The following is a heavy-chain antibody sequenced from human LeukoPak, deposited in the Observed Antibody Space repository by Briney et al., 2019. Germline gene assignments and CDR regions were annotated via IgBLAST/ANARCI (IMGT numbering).Heavy chain of an antibody. V-gene: IGHV4-59*12. D-gene: IGHD6-19*01. J-gene: IGHJ4*02. CDR3: AGGQWLVWGVY. Sequence: SETLSLTSTVSGDSISSYYWSWIRQPPGKGLEWIGYIYYSGSTNYNPSLKSRVTISVDTSKNQLSLKLSSVTVADTAVYYCAGGQWLVWGVYWGQGTLVTVSS. CDR1: GDSISSYY. CDR2: IYYSGST.